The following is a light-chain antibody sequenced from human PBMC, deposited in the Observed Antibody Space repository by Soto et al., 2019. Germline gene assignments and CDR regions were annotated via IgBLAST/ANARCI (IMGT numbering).Light chain of an antibody. Sequence: EIVLTQSPGTLSLSPGERATLSCRASQSVTNSFLAWYQQKPGQAPRLLIYGASRRATGIPDRFSGSGSGTEFTLTISSLQSEDFAVYYCQQYNNWPFITFGQGTRLEIK. J-gene: IGKJ5*01. CDR1: QSVTNS. CDR3: QQYNNWPFIT. CDR2: GAS. V-gene: IGKV3D-15*01.